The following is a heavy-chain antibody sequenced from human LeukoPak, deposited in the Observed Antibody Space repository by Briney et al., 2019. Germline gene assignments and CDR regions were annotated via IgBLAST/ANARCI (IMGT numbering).Heavy chain of an antibody. CDR2: IYYSGST. J-gene: IGHJ3*02. V-gene: IGHV4-31*03. CDR3: ARVALGSGSFHAFDI. Sequence: RPSETLSLTCTVSGGSISSGGYYWSWMRQHPGKGLEWIGYIYYSGSTYYNPSLKSRVTISVDTSKNQFSLKLSSVTAADTAVYYCARVALGSGSFHAFDIWGQGTMVTVSS. CDR1: GGSISSGGYY. D-gene: IGHD3-10*01.